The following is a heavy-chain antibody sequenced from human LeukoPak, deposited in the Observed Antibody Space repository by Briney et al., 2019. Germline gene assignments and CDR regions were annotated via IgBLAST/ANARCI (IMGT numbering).Heavy chain of an antibody. Sequence: ASVKVSCKASGYTFTSYDINWVRQAPGQGLEWMGWISAYNGNTNYAQKLQGRVTMTTDTSTSTAYMELRSLRSDDTAVYYCARDNAIRSAMVSPWGQGTLVTVSS. CDR1: GYTFTSYD. D-gene: IGHD5-18*01. CDR2: ISAYNGNT. V-gene: IGHV1-18*01. J-gene: IGHJ5*02. CDR3: ARDNAIRSAMVSP.